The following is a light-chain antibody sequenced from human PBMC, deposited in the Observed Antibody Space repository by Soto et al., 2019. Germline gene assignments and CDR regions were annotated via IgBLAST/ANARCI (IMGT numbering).Light chain of an antibody. J-gene: IGKJ1*01. CDR2: GAS. Sequence: IVMTQSPATLSVSPGERATLSCRASQTVCSNLAWYQQKPGQAPRLLIYGASTRATGIPARFSGSGSGTEFTLTISSLQSEDFAVYYCQQYNNWPPWTFGQGTKVDIK. V-gene: IGKV3-15*01. CDR3: QQYNNWPPWT. CDR1: QTVCSN.